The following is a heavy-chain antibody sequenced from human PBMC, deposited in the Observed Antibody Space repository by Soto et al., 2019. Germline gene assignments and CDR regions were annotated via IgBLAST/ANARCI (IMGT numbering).Heavy chain of an antibody. CDR3: AGVPYGSDSYYFDY. CDR1: VGSISSGDYY. V-gene: IGHV4-30-4*01. CDR2: IYYSGST. J-gene: IGHJ4*02. Sequence: SETLSLTCTVSVGSISSGDYYWNWVRQPPGKGLEWIGYIYYSGSTYYNPSLQSRVTIEVDTSKNQFSLKLSSVTAADTAVYYCAGVPYGSDSYYFDYWGQGSLVTVSS. D-gene: IGHD3-10*01.